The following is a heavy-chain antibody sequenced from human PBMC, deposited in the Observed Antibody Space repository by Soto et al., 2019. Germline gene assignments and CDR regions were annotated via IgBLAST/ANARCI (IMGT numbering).Heavy chain of an antibody. J-gene: IGHJ6*02. CDR2: IDPSDSYT. Sequence: GESLQNSCRGSGYSFTSYWISWVRQMPGKGLEWMGRIDPSDSYTNYSPSFQGHVTISADKSISTAYLQWSSLKASDTAMYYCARVTEGVTYYYYSSRSYHYCMDFRGPGTVVTVS. D-gene: IGHD3-22*01. CDR1: GYSFTSYW. V-gene: IGHV5-10-1*01. CDR3: ARVTEGVTYYYYSSRSYHYCMDF.